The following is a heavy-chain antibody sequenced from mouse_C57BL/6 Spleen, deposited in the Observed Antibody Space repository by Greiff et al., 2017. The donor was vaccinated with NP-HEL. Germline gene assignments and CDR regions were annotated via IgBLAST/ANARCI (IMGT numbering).Heavy chain of an antibody. Sequence: EVHLVESGGDLVKPGGSLKLSCAASGFTFSSYGMSWVRQTPDKRLEWVATISSGGSYTYYPDSVKGRFTISRDNAKNTLYLQMSSLKSEDTAMYYCARGGNSWYFDVWGTGTTVTVSS. CDR1: GFTFSSYG. CDR2: ISSGGSYT. V-gene: IGHV5-6*01. CDR3: ARGGNSWYFDV. J-gene: IGHJ1*03. D-gene: IGHD2-1*01.